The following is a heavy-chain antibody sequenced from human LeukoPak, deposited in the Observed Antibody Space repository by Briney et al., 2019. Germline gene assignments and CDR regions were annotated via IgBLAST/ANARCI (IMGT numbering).Heavy chain of an antibody. D-gene: IGHD6-6*01. CDR1: GGSISSYY. V-gene: IGHV4-59*01. CDR3: ARASETSLFDH. Sequence: SETLSLTCTVSGGSISSYYWSWIRQPPGKGLEWIGYIYYSGSTNYNPSLKSRVTISVDTSKNQFSLKLSSVTAADTAVYYCARASETSLFDHWGQGTLVTVSS. J-gene: IGHJ4*02. CDR2: IYYSGST.